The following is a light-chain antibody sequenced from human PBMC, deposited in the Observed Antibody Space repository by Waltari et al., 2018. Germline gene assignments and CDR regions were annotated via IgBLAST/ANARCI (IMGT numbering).Light chain of an antibody. Sequence: IVLTQSPDTLSLSPGQRATLSCRASQTINNNFLVWYQQKPGQAPRLLIHGASSRATGFPDRFSGSGSGNDFTLTISRLEPEDVAVYYCQQYDGSILTFGGGTKVEI. J-gene: IGKJ4*01. CDR2: GAS. CDR3: QQYDGSILT. CDR1: QTINNNF. V-gene: IGKV3-20*01.